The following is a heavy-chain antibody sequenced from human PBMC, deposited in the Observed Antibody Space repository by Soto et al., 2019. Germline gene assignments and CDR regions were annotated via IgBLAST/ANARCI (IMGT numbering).Heavy chain of an antibody. CDR3: ARDHLGPGDY. V-gene: IGHV3-30-3*01. D-gene: IGHD3-10*01. CDR1: GFTFSSYA. J-gene: IGHJ4*02. Sequence: GGSLRLSCAASGFTFSSYAMHWVRQAPGKGLEWVAVISYDGSNKYYADSVKGRFTISRDNSKNTLYLQMNSLRAEDTAVYYCARDHLGPGDYWGQGTLVTVSS. CDR2: ISYDGSNK.